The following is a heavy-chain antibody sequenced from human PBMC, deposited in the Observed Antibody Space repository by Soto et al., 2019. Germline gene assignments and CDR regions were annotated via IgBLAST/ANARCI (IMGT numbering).Heavy chain of an antibody. D-gene: IGHD3-22*01. J-gene: IGHJ4*02. CDR1: GGSFSGYY. CDR2: INHSGST. CDR3: ASQYYYDSSGSQTFDY. V-gene: IGHV4-34*01. Sequence: PSETLSLTCAVYGGSFSGYYWSWIRQPPGKGLEWIGEINHSGSTNYNPSLKSRVTLSVDTSKNQFSLKLSSVTAADTAVYYCASQYYYDSSGSQTFDYWGQGTQVTVSS.